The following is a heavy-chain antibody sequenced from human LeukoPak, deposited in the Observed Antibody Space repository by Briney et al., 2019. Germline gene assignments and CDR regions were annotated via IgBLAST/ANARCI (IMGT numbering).Heavy chain of an antibody. J-gene: IGHJ4*02. Sequence: GASVKVSCKASGYTFTSYGISWVRQAPGQGLEWMGWISAYNGNTNYAQKLQGRVTMTTDTSTSTAYMELRSLRSDDTAVYYCARDHCSSTSCYGPFDYWGQGTLVTVSS. V-gene: IGHV1-18*01. CDR2: ISAYNGNT. D-gene: IGHD2-2*01. CDR1: GYTFTSYG. CDR3: ARDHCSSTSCYGPFDY.